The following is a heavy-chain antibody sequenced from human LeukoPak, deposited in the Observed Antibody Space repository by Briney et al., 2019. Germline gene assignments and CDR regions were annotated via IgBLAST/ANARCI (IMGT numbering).Heavy chain of an antibody. CDR1: GVSVSTSGVA. CDR2: TYYTSKWNT. D-gene: IGHD6-25*01. J-gene: IGHJ3*01. Sequence: SQTLSLTCAISGVSVSTSGVAWNWVRQSPSRGLEWLGRTYYTSKWNTDYAVSVKSRIVVNPDTSKNQFSLQLNSVTSEDTAVYYCARGRASAFDVWGQGTMVTVSS. V-gene: IGHV6-1*01. CDR3: ARGRASAFDV.